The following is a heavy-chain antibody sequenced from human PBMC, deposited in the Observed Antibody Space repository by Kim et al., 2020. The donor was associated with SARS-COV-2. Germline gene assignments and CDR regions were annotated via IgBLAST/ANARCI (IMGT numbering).Heavy chain of an antibody. V-gene: IGHV3-66*02. D-gene: IGHD5-18*01. CDR3: ARNHLQLWSSTIYYYYGMDV. Sequence: GGSLRLSCAASGFTVSSNYMSWVRQAPGKGLEWVSVIYSGGSTYYADSVKGRFTISRDNSKNTLYLQMNSLRAEDTAVYYCARNHLQLWSSTIYYYYGMDVWGQGTTVTVSS. J-gene: IGHJ6*02. CDR1: GFTVSSNY. CDR2: IYSGGST.